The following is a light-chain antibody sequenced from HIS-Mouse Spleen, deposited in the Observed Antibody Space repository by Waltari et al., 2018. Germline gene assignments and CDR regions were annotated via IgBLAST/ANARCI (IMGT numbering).Light chain of an antibody. Sequence: DIVMTQTPLSSPVTLGQPASISCRSSQRLVHSDGNTYLSWLQQRPGQPPRLLIYKFSNRFSGVPDRFSGRAAGTDFTLKISRVEAEDVGVYYCMQATQFPHTFGQGTKLAIK. V-gene: IGKV2-24*01. CDR1: QRLVHSDGNTY. CDR3: MQATQFPHT. J-gene: IGKJ2*01. CDR2: KFS.